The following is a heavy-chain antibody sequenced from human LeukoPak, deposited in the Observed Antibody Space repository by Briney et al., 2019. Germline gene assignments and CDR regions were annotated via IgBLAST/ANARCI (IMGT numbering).Heavy chain of an antibody. CDR3: ARTPLTMVGIYYFDY. D-gene: IGHD3-10*01. CDR1: GYSISSGYY. J-gene: IGHJ4*02. CDR2: IYHSGST. Sequence: SETLSLTCAVSGYSISSGYYWGWIRQPPGKGLEWIGSIYHSGSTYYNPSLKSRVTISVDTSKNQFSLKLSSVTAADTAVYYCARTPLTMVGIYYFDYWGRGTLVTVSS. V-gene: IGHV4-38-2*01.